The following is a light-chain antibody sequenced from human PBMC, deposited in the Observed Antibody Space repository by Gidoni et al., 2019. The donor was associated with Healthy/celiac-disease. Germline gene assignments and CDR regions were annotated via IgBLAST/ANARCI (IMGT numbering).Light chain of an antibody. CDR1: QSVLYASNNKNY. CDR2: WAS. V-gene: IGKV4-1*01. Sequence: DIVMTQSPDSLAVSLGERATINCKSSQSVLYASNNKNYLAWYQQRPGQPPKLLIYWASIRESGVPDRFSGSGSGTDFTLTISSLQAEDVAVYYCQQYYSTLLTFGGXTKVEIK. J-gene: IGKJ4*01. CDR3: QQYYSTLLT.